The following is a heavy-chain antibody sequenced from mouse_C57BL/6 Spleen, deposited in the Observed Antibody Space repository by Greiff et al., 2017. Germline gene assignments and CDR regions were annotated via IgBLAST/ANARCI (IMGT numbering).Heavy chain of an antibody. CDR1: GYAFSSSW. Sequence: QVQLKESGPELVKPGASVKISCKASGYAFSSSWMNWVKQRPGKGLEWIGRIYPGDGDTNYNGKFKGKATLTADKSSSTAYMQLSSLTSEDSAVYFCAREGDYGSNYFDYWGQGTTLTVSS. J-gene: IGHJ2*01. D-gene: IGHD1-1*01. V-gene: IGHV1-82*01. CDR3: AREGDYGSNYFDY. CDR2: IYPGDGDT.